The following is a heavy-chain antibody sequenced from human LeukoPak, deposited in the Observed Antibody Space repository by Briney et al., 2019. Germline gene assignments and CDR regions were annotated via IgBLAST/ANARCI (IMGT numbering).Heavy chain of an antibody. V-gene: IGHV1-18*01. D-gene: IGHD5-18*01. CDR1: GYTLTSYG. CDR2: ISAYNGNT. Sequence: GASVKVSCKASGYTLTSYGIRWVRQAPGQGLEWMGWISAYNGNTNYAQKLQGRVTMTTDASTSTAYMELRSLGSDDTAVYYGARDGGYGRRYYHHYGMEVWGRGTTVTVSS. J-gene: IGHJ6*02. CDR3: ARDGGYGRRYYHHYGMEV.